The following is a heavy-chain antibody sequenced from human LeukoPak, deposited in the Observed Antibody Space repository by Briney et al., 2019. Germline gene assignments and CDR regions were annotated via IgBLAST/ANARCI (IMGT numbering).Heavy chain of an antibody. CDR2: LSGGGGST. CDR1: GFTFSSYA. Sequence: QPGGSLRLSCTASGFTFSSYAMSWVRQAPGKGLEWVSALSGGGGSTFYADSVKGRFTISRDNSKNTLYLQMNSLRAEDTAVYYCAKFFSTGYFSGSYVWGQGTLVTVSS. D-gene: IGHD3-22*01. CDR3: AKFFSTGYFSGSYV. J-gene: IGHJ4*02. V-gene: IGHV3-23*01.